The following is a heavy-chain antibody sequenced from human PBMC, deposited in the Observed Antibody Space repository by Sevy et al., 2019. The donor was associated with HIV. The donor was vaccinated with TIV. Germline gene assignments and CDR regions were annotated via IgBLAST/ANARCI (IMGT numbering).Heavy chain of an antibody. J-gene: IGHJ3*02. V-gene: IGHV4-4*07. D-gene: IGHD3-16*02. CDR2: IYTSGST. CDR3: AGVRLCDYVWGSYRYRCAFDI. Sequence: SETLSLTCTVSGGSISSYYWSWIRQPAGKGLEWIGRIYTSGSTNYNPSLKSRVTMSVDTSKNQFSLKLSSVTAADTAVYYCAGVRLCDYVWGSYRYRCAFDIWGQGTMVTVSS. CDR1: GGSISSYY.